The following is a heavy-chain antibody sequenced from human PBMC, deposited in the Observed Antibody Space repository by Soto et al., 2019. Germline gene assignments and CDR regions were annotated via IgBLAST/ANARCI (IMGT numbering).Heavy chain of an antibody. D-gene: IGHD1-26*01. CDR1: GFTFSSYA. J-gene: IGHJ6*02. Sequence: GGSLRLSCAASGFTFSSYAMHWVRQAPGKGLEWVAVISYDGSNKYYADSVKGRFTISRDNSKNTLYLQMNSLRAEDTAVYYCAREGLGSSYYYYGMDVWGQGTTVTVSS. V-gene: IGHV3-30-3*01. CDR2: ISYDGSNK. CDR3: AREGLGSSYYYYGMDV.